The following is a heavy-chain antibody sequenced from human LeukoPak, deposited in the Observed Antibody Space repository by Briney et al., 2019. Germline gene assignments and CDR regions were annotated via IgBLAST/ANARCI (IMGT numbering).Heavy chain of an antibody. CDR1: GYSFSSYW. CDR3: ARSLSPAAVALDY. CDR2: IYPGDSDT. V-gene: IGHV5-51*01. Sequence: GESLKISCKASGYSFSSYWIGWVCQMPGKGLELMGIIYPGDSDTRYTPSFQGQVTISADKSITTAYLQWSSLQASDTAMYYCARSLSPAAVALDYWGQGALVTVSS. D-gene: IGHD2-2*01. J-gene: IGHJ4*02.